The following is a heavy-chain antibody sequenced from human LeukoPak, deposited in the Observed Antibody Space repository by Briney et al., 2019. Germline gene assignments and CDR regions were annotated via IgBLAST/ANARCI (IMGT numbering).Heavy chain of an antibody. CDR1: GFIFSTHA. Sequence: GGSLRLSCVASGFIFSTHAMSWVRQAPGKGLEWVGRIKSKTDGGTTDYAAPVKGRFTISRDDSKNTLYLQMNSLKTEDTAVYYCITFSMIVVVITDWGQGTLVTVSS. D-gene: IGHD3-22*01. V-gene: IGHV3-15*01. CDR2: IKSKTDGGTT. CDR3: ITFSMIVVVITD. J-gene: IGHJ4*02.